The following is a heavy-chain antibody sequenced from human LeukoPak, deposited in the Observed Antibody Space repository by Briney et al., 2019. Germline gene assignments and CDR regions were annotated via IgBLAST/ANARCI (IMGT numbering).Heavy chain of an antibody. CDR3: AKEAYDSSGSPFDY. CDR2: ISGSGGST. Sequence: GGSLRLSCAASGFTFSSYWMSWVRQAPGKGLEWVSAISGSGGSTYYADSVKGRFTISRDNSKNTLYLQINILRAEDTAVYYCAKEAYDSSGSPFDYWGQGTLVTVSS. CDR1: GFTFSSYW. D-gene: IGHD3-22*01. V-gene: IGHV3-23*01. J-gene: IGHJ4*02.